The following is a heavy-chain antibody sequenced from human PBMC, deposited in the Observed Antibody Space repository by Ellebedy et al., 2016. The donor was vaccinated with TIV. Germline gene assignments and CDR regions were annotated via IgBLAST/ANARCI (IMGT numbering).Heavy chain of an antibody. CDR2: ISWDGGST. Sequence: GGSLRLSXVVSGFTFDDYAMHWVRQAPGKGLEWVSLISWDGGSTYYPDSVKGRFTISRDNSTNSLYLQMSSLRTEDTALYYCAKDMTLESGYGPIYHWGQGTLVTVSS. CDR3: AKDMTLESGYGPIYH. D-gene: IGHD5-12*01. V-gene: IGHV3-43D*03. CDR1: GFTFDDYA. J-gene: IGHJ4*01.